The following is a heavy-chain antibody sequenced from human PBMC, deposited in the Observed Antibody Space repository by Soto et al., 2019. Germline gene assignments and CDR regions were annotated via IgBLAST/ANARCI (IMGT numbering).Heavy chain of an antibody. D-gene: IGHD3-22*01. Sequence: ASVKVSCKASGGTFSSYAISWVRQAPGQGLEWMGGIIPIFGTANYAQKFQGRVTITADESTSTAYMELSSLRSEDTAVYYCARDDYYDSSGYYSTNAFDIWGQGTMVTVS. V-gene: IGHV1-69*13. CDR3: ARDDYYDSSGYYSTNAFDI. J-gene: IGHJ3*02. CDR2: IIPIFGTA. CDR1: GGTFSSYA.